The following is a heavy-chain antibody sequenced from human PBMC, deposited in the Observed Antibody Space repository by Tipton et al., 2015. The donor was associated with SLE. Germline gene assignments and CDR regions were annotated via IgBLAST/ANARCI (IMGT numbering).Heavy chain of an antibody. CDR1: GFIVSNKY. V-gene: IGHV3-53*01. CDR2: IYSGGRT. J-gene: IGHJ4*02. CDR3: ARGKGVEGIVGATTGYFDY. Sequence: GSLRLSCVASGFIVSNKYMSWVRQAPGKGLEWVSVIYSGGRTYYADSVKGRFTISRDSSKNTLYLQMNSLRDEDTAVYYCARGKGVEGIVGATTGYFDYWGQGTLVTVSS. D-gene: IGHD1-26*01.